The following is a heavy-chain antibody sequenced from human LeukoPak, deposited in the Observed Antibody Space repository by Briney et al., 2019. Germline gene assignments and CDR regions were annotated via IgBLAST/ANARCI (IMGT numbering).Heavy chain of an antibody. CDR1: GGTFSSYA. Sequence: GASVNVSCKASGGTFSSYAISWVRQAPGQGLEWMGWISAYNGNTNYAQKLQGRVTMTTDTSTSTAYMELRSLRSDDTAAYYCARGYGSGSRGIYYYYYGMDVWGQGTTVTVSS. D-gene: IGHD3-10*01. V-gene: IGHV1-18*01. CDR3: ARGYGSGSRGIYYYYYGMDV. CDR2: ISAYNGNT. J-gene: IGHJ6*02.